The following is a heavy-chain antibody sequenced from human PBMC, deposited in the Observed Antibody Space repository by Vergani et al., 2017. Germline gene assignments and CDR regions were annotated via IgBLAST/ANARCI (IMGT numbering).Heavy chain of an antibody. J-gene: IGHJ4*02. CDR1: EYSFGNYW. D-gene: IGHD1-1*01. CDR3: ARHTTYSDS. V-gene: IGHV5-51*01. CDR2: IYPTDSDT. Sequence: EVELVQSGPEMRKPGASLKISCKGSEYSFGNYWIGWVRQMPGQGLEWMGIIYPTDSDTSYSPSFQGQVTISADKSISTAFLQWYSLKASDTALYYCARHTTYSDSWGQETLVTVSS.